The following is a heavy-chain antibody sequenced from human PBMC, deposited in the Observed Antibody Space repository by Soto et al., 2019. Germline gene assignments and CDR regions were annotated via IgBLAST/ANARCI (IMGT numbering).Heavy chain of an antibody. V-gene: IGHV1-3*01. J-gene: IGHJ5*02. D-gene: IGHD3-10*01. CDR3: GRGSGLNCFDP. Sequence: QVQLVQSGAEVKKPGASVKVSCKASGYTFTSYAMHWVRQAPGQRLEWMGWINAGNGNTKYSQKFQGRVTITRDTSASTAYMELSSLRSEDTAVYYCGRGSGLNCFDPWGQGTLGTVSS. CDR2: INAGNGNT. CDR1: GYTFTSYA.